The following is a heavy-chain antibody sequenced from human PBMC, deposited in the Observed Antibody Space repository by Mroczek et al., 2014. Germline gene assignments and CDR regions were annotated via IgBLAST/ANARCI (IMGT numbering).Heavy chain of an antibody. V-gene: IGHV1-69*01. CDR3: ARTITMVRGDPYLADAFDI. D-gene: IGHD3-10*01. CDR2: IIPIFGTA. J-gene: IGHJ3*02. Sequence: QVQLQESGAEVKKPGSSVKVSCKASGGTFSSYAISWVRQAPGQGLEWMGGIIPIFGTANYAQKFQGRVTITADESTSTAYMELSSLRSEDTAVYYCARTITMVRGDPYLADAFDIWGQGTMVTRLF. CDR1: GGTFSSYA.